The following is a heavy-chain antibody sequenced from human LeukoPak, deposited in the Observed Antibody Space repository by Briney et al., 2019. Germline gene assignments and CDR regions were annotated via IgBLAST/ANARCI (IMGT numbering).Heavy chain of an antibody. J-gene: IGHJ6*02. CDR1: GFTFSSYS. D-gene: IGHD2-21*02. Sequence: GGSLRLSCAATGFTFSSYSMTWVRQAPGKGLEWVSSFTSGSRSIYYADSVKGRFTISRDNAKKSLYLQMNSLRAEDTAIYYCATYCGGDCYYYYGMDVWGQGTTVTVSS. CDR2: FTSGSRSI. V-gene: IGHV3-21*01. CDR3: ATYCGGDCYYYYGMDV.